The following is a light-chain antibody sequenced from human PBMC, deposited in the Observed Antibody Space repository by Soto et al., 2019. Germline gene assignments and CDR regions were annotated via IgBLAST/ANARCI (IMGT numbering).Light chain of an antibody. J-gene: IGKJ2*02. Sequence: EIVLTQSPDTLSLSSGERATLSCRASQSVTSNSLAWYQQRPGQAPRLLIYGTSSRATGIPDRFSGSGSGTDFTLIISRLEPEDFAMYYCQQYGTSPCTFGQGTRLEI. CDR2: GTS. CDR1: QSVTSNS. V-gene: IGKV3-20*01. CDR3: QQYGTSPCT.